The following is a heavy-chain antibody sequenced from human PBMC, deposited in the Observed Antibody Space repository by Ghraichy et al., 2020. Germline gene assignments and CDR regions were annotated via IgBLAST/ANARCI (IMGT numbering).Heavy chain of an antibody. Sequence: SGTLSLTCTVSDDSFSSRSYYWGWIRQSPGKGLDWIGSIYYSGSTYYNAPLKSRVIISLDTSKKQFSLRLNSVTAADTAVYFCVRLAYCGGDCLTYGMDVWGQGTTVIVSS. D-gene: IGHD2-21*02. CDR1: DDSFSSRSYY. V-gene: IGHV4-39*01. CDR2: IYYSGST. J-gene: IGHJ6*02. CDR3: VRLAYCGGDCLTYGMDV.